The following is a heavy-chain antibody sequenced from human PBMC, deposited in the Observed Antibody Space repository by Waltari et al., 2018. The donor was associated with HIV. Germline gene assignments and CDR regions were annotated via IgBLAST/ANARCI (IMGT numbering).Heavy chain of an antibody. D-gene: IGHD7-27*01. CDR2: ISTSSLYI. V-gene: IGHV3-21*01. J-gene: IGHJ4*02. Sequence: EVHLVESGGGLVKPGGSLSLSCAASGFSFSSYGMNWVRQAPGKGLEWVSSISTSSLYIYYADSVKGRFTISRDNAKNSLYLQMNSLRVEDTAVYFCARDPRWTGASDYWGQGTLVTVSS. CDR3: ARDPRWTGASDY. CDR1: GFSFSSYG.